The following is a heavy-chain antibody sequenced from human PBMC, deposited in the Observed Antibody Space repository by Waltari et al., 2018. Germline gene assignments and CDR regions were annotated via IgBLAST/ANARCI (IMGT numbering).Heavy chain of an antibody. CDR2: IKSSGAT. CDR3: TIVFWSVGKCHWDDAFNI. Sequence: EVQLVESGGDLVKSGGSLRLSCAASGFTFSDAWMTWVRRPPGKGVGWVVRIKSSGATGYAGPVEGRCTVAREDSKNTVYLRMNSLSTEDTAVYFCTIVFWSVGKCHWDDAFNIWGQGTMVTVSS. V-gene: IGHV3-15*01. D-gene: IGHD2-15*01. CDR1: GFTFSDAW. J-gene: IGHJ3*02.